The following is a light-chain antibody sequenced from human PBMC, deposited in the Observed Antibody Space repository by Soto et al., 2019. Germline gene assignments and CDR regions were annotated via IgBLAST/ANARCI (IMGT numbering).Light chain of an antibody. Sequence: DIQMTQSPSSLSASVGDRVSITCRASQSISNYLNWYQQKPGKAPKVLIYAASSLQSGVPSRFSGSGSGTDFTLTISSLQPEDFATYYCQQSYTTPRTFGHGTKVEIK. CDR1: QSISNY. J-gene: IGKJ1*01. CDR3: QQSYTTPRT. CDR2: AAS. V-gene: IGKV1-39*01.